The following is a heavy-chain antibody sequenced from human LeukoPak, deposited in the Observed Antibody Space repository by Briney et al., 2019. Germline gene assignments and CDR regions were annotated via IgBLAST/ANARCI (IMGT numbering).Heavy chain of an antibody. J-gene: IGHJ6*03. Sequence: SETLSLTCAVYGGSFSGYYWSWIRQPPGKGLEWIGEINHSGSTNYNPSLKSRVTILVDTSKNQFSLKLSSVTAADTAVYYCARAPDYGDYVRVEYYYMDVWGKGTTVTVSS. V-gene: IGHV4-34*01. D-gene: IGHD4-17*01. CDR2: INHSGST. CDR3: ARAPDYGDYVRVEYYYMDV. CDR1: GGSFSGYY.